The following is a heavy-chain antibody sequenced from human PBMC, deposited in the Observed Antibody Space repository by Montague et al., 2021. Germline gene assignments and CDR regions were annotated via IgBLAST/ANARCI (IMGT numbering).Heavy chain of an antibody. V-gene: IGHV4-38-2*02. CDR3: ARERDRYYYMDI. CDR2: VSHGGRA. J-gene: IGHJ6*03. CDR1: RSLINSDYY. Sequence: SETLSLTCTASRSLINSDYYWGWIRQPPGKGLEWMGSVSHGGRAYYNPSLKRRVTISVDTSNNHFSLKLNSVTAADTAMYYCARERDRYYYMDIWGKGTTVTVSS.